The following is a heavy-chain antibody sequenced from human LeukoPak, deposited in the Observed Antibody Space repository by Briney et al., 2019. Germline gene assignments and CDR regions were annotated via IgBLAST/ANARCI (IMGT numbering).Heavy chain of an antibody. CDR2: IRDDGSTR. V-gene: IGHV3-30*02. J-gene: IGHJ4*02. Sequence: GGSLRLSCAASGFTFSRYGLHWVPQAPGKGLEWVAFIRDDGSTRYYADSVKGRFTVSRDNSKNMLYLQMDSLRTEDTAVYYCAKVPHSWGLFDSWGQGTLVTVSS. CDR1: GFTFSRYG. D-gene: IGHD3-16*01. CDR3: AKVPHSWGLFDS.